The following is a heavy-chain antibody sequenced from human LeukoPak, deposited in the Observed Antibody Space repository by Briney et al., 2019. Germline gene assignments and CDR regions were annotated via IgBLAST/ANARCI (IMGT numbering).Heavy chain of an antibody. J-gene: IGHJ4*01. V-gene: IGHV4-59*01. CDR1: GDSISSDY. CDR2: IYYRGDT. CDR3: ARSRSGWYVSH. Sequence: SETLSLTCTVSGDSISSDYWSWIRQSPGKGLEWFGYIYYRGDTKYNPSLKCRIALDRSKNQISLTLTSVTAADTAVYYCARSRSGWYVSHWGQGILVTVSS. D-gene: IGHD6-19*01.